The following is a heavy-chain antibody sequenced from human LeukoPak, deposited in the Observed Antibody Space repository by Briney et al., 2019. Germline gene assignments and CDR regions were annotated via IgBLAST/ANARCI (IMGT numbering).Heavy chain of an antibody. J-gene: IGHJ4*02. D-gene: IGHD1-26*01. Sequence: PSETLSLTCTVSGGSISSSNYYWGWIRQPPGKGLEWIGSIYHSGSTYYNPSLKSRVTISVDTSKNQFSLKLSSVTAADTAVYYCARDPGVGATSPFDYWGQGTLVTVSS. V-gene: IGHV4-39*07. CDR3: ARDPGVGATSPFDY. CDR2: IYHSGST. CDR1: GGSISSSNYY.